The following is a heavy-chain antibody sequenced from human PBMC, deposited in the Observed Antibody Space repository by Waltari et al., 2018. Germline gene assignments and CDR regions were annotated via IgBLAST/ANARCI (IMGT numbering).Heavy chain of an antibody. CDR1: GGSISSSSYY. Sequence: QLQLQESGPGLVKPSETLSLTCTVSGGSISSSSYYWGWIRQPPGKGLEWIGSIYYSGSTYSNPSLKSRVTISVDTSKNQFSLKLSSVTAADTAVYYCARDSGDGIAVAGTLDYWGQGTLVTVSS. D-gene: IGHD6-19*01. CDR2: IYYSGST. CDR3: ARDSGDGIAVAGTLDY. V-gene: IGHV4-39*07. J-gene: IGHJ4*02.